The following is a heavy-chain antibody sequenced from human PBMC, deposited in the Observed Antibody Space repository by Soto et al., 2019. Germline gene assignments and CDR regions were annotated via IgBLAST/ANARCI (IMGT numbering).Heavy chain of an antibody. V-gene: IGHV3-74*01. J-gene: IGHJ6*02. D-gene: IGHD2-2*01. Sequence: PGGSLRLSCAASGFTFSNYWMHWVRQAPGKGLVWISRINDQGGSPTYADSVKGRFTISRDNVKNTLYLQMSSLRAEDTAVYYCARTVGSSTSCYAGAGCYYYGMDVWGQGTTVTVSS. CDR2: INDQGGSP. CDR1: GFTFSNYW. CDR3: ARTVGSSTSCYAGAGCYYYGMDV.